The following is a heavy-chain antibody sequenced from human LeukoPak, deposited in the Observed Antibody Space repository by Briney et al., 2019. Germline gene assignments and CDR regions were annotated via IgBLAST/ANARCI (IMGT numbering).Heavy chain of an antibody. Sequence: ASVKVSCKVSGYTVTELSMHWVRQAPGKGLEWMGGSDPEDGEIIYAQNFQGKVTMTEDTSADTAYMELSSLRSEDTAVYYCATWTGFGQGHCGQGTLVTVSS. J-gene: IGHJ4*01. CDR1: GYTVTELS. V-gene: IGHV1-24*01. CDR3: ATWTGFGQGH. CDR2: SDPEDGEI. D-gene: IGHD3/OR15-3a*01.